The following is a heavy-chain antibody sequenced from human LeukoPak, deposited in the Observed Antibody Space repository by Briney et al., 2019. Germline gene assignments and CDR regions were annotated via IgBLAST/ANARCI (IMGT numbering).Heavy chain of an antibody. CDR1: GFTFSSYA. CDR3: AKGSLKGNWFDP. J-gene: IGHJ5*02. V-gene: IGHV3-23*01. D-gene: IGHD4/OR15-4a*01. Sequence: GGSLRLSCAASGFTFSSYAMSWVRQAPGKGLEWVSAISGSGGTIYYADSVKGRFTISRDNSKNTLYLQMNSLRAEDTAVYYCAKGSLKGNWFDPWGQGTLVTVSS. CDR2: ISGSGGTI.